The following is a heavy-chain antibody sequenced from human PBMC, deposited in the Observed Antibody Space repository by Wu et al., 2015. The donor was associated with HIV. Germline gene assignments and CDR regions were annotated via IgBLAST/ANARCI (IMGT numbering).Heavy chain of an antibody. CDR3: ATSLEVSGFDY. CDR1: GFTFVDYY. CDR2: VDPENGQT. Sequence: VQMVQSGADVKPPGTTVKVSCRVSGFTFVDYYISWVQQAPGKGPEWMGFVDPENGQTMFAEKFEDRVTLTADRSIDTAYMELRHLTPEDTAIYYCATSLEVSGFDYWGQGTLVTVSS. D-gene: IGHD3-16*01. V-gene: IGHV1-69-2*01. J-gene: IGHJ4*02.